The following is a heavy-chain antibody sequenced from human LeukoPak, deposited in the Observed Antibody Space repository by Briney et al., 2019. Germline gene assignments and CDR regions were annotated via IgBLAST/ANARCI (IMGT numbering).Heavy chain of an antibody. Sequence: GGSLRLSCAASGFTFSSYFMSWVRQAPGKGLEWVANIKKDGSEKYYVDSVKGRFTISRDNSKNTLYLQMNSLRAEDTAVYYCAKTAGIAAAADFDYWGQGTLVTVSS. CDR1: GFTFSSYF. V-gene: IGHV3-7*03. CDR2: IKKDGSEK. J-gene: IGHJ4*02. D-gene: IGHD6-13*01. CDR3: AKTAGIAAAADFDY.